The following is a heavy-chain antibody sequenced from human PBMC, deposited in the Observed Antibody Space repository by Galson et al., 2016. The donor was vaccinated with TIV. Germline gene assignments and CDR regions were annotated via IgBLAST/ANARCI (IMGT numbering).Heavy chain of an antibody. CDR2: ISASNGDT. V-gene: IGHV1-18*04. Sequence: SVKVPCKASGYTFGNYGISWMRQAPRQGLEWVGWISASNGDTNYARKFQGRITMTKDTFTSTVFMELRSLRSEDTAVFYCARESDCSSGTCYSRAFDDWGQGTPVSVSS. J-gene: IGHJ4*02. CDR3: ARESDCSSGTCYSRAFDD. CDR1: GYTFGNYG. D-gene: IGHD2-2*02.